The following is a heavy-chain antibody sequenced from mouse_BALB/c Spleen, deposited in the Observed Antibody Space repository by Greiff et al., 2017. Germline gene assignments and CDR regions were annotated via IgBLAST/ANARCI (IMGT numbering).Heavy chain of an antibody. J-gene: IGHJ3*01. V-gene: IGHV1-9*01. CDR2: ILPGSGST. D-gene: IGHD1-1*01. CDR3: ARQGYGSKAWFAY. CDR1: GYTFSSYW. Sequence: VKLQESGAELMKPGASVKISCKATGYTFSSYWIAWVKQRPGHGLEWIGEILPGSGSTNYNEKFKGKATFTADTSSNTAYMQLSSLTSEDSAVYYCARQGYGSKAWFAYWGQGTLVTVSA.